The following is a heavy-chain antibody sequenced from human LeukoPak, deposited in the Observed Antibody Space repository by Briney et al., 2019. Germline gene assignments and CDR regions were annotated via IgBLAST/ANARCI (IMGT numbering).Heavy chain of an antibody. CDR1: GGSISSFY. J-gene: IGHJ4*02. CDR3: AQNDFWSGYSAR. D-gene: IGHD3-3*01. V-gene: IGHV4-59*01. CDR2: IYYSGST. Sequence: SETLSLTXTVSGGSISSFYWSWIRQPPGKGLEWIGYIYYSGSTNYNPSLKSRVTISVDTSKNQFSLKLSSVTAADTAVYYCAQNDFWSGYSARWGQGTLVTVSS.